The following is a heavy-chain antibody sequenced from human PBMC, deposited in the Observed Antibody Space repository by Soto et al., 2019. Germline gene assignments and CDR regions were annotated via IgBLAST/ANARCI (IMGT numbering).Heavy chain of an antibody. CDR1: GGSLTGCY. J-gene: IGHJ4*02. D-gene: IGHD5-12*01. CDR3: ARGQEGIVATH. Sequence: QVQLQQWGAGLMKPSETLSLTCAVNGGSLTGCYWSWIRQPPGKGLEWIGEIKDGGSTNYSPSLRSRVTISADTSKNQFSLRLNSVTAADTAVYFCARGQEGIVATHWDQGTLVTVSS. V-gene: IGHV4-34*01. CDR2: IKDGGST.